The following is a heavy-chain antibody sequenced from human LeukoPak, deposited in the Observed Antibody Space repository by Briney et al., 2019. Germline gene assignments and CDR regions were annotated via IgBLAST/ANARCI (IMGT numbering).Heavy chain of an antibody. V-gene: IGHV3-23*01. CDR2: ISGSGGRT. Sequence: GGSLRLSCAASGFTFSSYAMSWVRQAPGKGLEWVSAISGSGGRTYYADSVKGRFTISRDNSKNTLYLQMNSLRAKDTAVYYCAKRYSSSWYYFDYWGQGTLVTVSS. D-gene: IGHD6-13*01. CDR1: GFTFSSYA. J-gene: IGHJ4*02. CDR3: AKRYSSSWYYFDY.